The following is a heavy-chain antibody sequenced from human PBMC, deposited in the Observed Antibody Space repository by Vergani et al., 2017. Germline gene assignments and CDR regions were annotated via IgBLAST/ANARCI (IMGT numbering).Heavy chain of an antibody. D-gene: IGHD2-2*01. V-gene: IGHV3-48*01. J-gene: IGHJ3*01. CDR3: AREYSSTSGRAFDF. Sequence: EVQLVESGGGLVQPGGSLRLSCAASGFMFSSYWMNWVRQAPGKGLEWVSFVSTGTKSQSYAESVKGRFTISRDSAKNSLYLQMDSLRAEDTAVYYCAREYSSTSGRAFDFWGQGTKVTVSS. CDR2: VSTGTKSQ. CDR1: GFMFSSYW.